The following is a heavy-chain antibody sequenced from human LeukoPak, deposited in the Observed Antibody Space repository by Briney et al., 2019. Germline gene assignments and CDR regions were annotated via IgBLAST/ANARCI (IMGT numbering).Heavy chain of an antibody. CDR3: ARDYYDSSGSSWFDP. Sequence: GGSLRLSCAASGFTFSSYSMNWVRQAPGKGLEWVSYISSSSSTKYYADSMKGRFTISRDNAKNSLYLQMNSLRAKDTALYYCARDYYDSSGSSWFDPWGQGTLVTVSS. J-gene: IGHJ5*02. V-gene: IGHV3-48*04. D-gene: IGHD3-22*01. CDR1: GFTFSSYS. CDR2: ISSSSSTK.